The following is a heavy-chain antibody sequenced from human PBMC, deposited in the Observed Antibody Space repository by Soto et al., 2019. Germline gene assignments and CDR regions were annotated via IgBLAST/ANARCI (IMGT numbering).Heavy chain of an antibody. CDR2: IIPIFGTA. CDR1: GGTFSSYA. D-gene: IGHD6-13*01. V-gene: IGHV1-69*06. Sequence: ASVKVSCKASGGTFSSYAISWVRQAPGQGLEWMGGIIPIFGTANYAQKFQGRVTITADKSTSTAYMELSSLRSEDTAVYYCARGRTPGRGYSSSWWGPSGGAFDIWGQGTMVTVSS. J-gene: IGHJ3*02. CDR3: ARGRTPGRGYSSSWWGPSGGAFDI.